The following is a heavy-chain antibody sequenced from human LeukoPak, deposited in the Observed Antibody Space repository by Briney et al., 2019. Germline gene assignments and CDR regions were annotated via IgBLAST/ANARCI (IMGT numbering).Heavy chain of an antibody. J-gene: IGHJ5*02. V-gene: IGHV4-39*07. CDR3: ARDGFYYDSSGRVHDP. D-gene: IGHD3-22*01. CDR2: IYYSGST. CDR1: GGSISSSSYY. Sequence: PSETLSLTCTVSGGSISSSSYYWGWIRQPPGKGLEWIGSIYYSGSTYYNPSLKSRVTISVDTSKNQFSLKLSSVTAADTAVYYCARDGFYYDSSGRVHDPWGQGTLVTVSS.